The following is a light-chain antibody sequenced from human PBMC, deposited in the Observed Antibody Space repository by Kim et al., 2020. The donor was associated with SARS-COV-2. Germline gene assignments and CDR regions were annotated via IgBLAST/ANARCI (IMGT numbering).Light chain of an antibody. CDR1: SSDVGAYNY. CDR2: DVS. J-gene: IGLJ1*01. CDR3: SSFASGRTYV. Sequence: SITISCTGTSSDVGAYNYVSWYQQHPGKAPKLMIYDVSKRPSGVSNRFSGSKSGNTASLTISGVQAEDEADYYCSSFASGRTYVFGTGTKVTVL. V-gene: IGLV2-14*04.